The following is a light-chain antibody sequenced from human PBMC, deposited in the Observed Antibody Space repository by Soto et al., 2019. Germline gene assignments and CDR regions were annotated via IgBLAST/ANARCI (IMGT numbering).Light chain of an antibody. CDR1: SSDVGGYNY. V-gene: IGLV2-14*01. J-gene: IGLJ1*01. CDR2: EVS. CDR3: SSYTSSSSVNV. Sequence: QSVLTQPASVSGSPGQSITISCTGTSSDVGGYNYVSWYQQHPGKAPKLIIYEVSNRPSGVSNRFSGSKSGNTASLTISGLQAEDEADHYCSSYTSSSSVNVFGTGTKVTVL.